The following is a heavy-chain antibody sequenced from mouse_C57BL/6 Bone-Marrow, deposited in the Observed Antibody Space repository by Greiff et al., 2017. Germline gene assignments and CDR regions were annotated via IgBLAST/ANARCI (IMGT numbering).Heavy chain of an antibody. J-gene: IGHJ4*01. V-gene: IGHV1-72*01. CDR3: ARGVRRGGGDAMDY. CDR1: GYTFTSYW. CDR2: IDPNSGGT. Sequence: QVQLQQPGAELVKPGASVKLSCKASGYTFTSYWMHWVKQRPGRGLEWIGRIDPNSGGTTYNEKFKSKATLTVDKPSSTAYMQLSSLTSEDSAVDYWARGVRRGGGDAMDYWGQGTSVTVSS. D-gene: IGHD2-14*01.